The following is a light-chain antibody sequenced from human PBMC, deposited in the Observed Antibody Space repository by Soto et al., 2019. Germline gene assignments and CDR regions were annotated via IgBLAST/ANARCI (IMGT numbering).Light chain of an antibody. Sequence: DIQVTQPHSYLSPSVGDRVTIACRASHTISNFLTWYQEKPGQPPKXLIYSASTLQSGVPSRFSGSGSGTDLTLTISGLQSEDFASYWCQQCYTHPRTFGPGTKVDIK. J-gene: IGKJ1*01. CDR2: SAS. CDR1: HTISNF. CDR3: QQCYTHPRT. V-gene: IGKV1-39*01.